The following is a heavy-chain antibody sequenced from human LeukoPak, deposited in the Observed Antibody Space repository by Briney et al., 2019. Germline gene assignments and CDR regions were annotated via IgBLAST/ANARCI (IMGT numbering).Heavy chain of an antibody. CDR1: GYTFTGYY. V-gene: IGHV1-2*04. D-gene: IGHD3-10*01. CDR2: INPNSGGT. CDR3: ARESHLSYGHHDAFDI. Sequence: ASVKVSCKASGYTFTGYYMHWVRQAPGQGLEWMGWINPNSGGTNYAQKFQGWVTMTRDTSISTAYMELSRLRSDDTAVYYCARESHLSYGHHDAFDIWGQGTMVTVSS. J-gene: IGHJ3*02.